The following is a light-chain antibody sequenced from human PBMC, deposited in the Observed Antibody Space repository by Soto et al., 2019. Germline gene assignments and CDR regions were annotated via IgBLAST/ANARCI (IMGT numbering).Light chain of an antibody. V-gene: IGLV2-14*01. Sequence: QSALTQPASVSGSPGQSITISCTGTSSDVGGYNYVSWYQQHPGKAPKLMIYDVSNRPSGVSNRFSGSKSRNTASLTISGLQAEDEADYYCSTYTSSSTWEFGGGTKLTVL. CDR2: DVS. J-gene: IGLJ3*02. CDR3: STYTSSSTWE. CDR1: SSDVGGYNY.